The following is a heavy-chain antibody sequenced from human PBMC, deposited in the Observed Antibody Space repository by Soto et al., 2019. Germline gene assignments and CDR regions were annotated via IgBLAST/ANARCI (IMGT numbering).Heavy chain of an antibody. J-gene: IGHJ4*02. CDR3: ARWSFLDY. Sequence: GSLRLSCAASGFSFTSYALSWVRQAPGKGLEWVSTISGSDGKTYYADSVKGRFSISRDTSKTTLYLQMNSLRVEDTAVYYCARWSFLDYWGQGTRVTRLL. CDR1: GFSFTSYA. D-gene: IGHD1-26*01. V-gene: IGHV3-23*01. CDR2: ISGSDGKT.